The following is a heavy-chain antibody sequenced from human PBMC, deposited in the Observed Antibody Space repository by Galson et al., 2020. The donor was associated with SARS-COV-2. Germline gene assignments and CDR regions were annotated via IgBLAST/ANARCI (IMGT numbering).Heavy chain of an antibody. CDR1: GFTFSSYE. D-gene: IGHD2-2*02. CDR3: ARAPGYCSTTSCYTAKHFDY. CDR2: IKQDGSEK. J-gene: IGHJ4*02. V-gene: IGHV3-7*04. Sequence: GGSLRLSCAASGFTFSSYEMNWVRQAPGKGLEWVANIKQDGSEKYYVDSVKGRFTISRDNAKNSLYLQMNSLRAEDTAVYYCARAPGYCSTTSCYTAKHFDYWGQGTLVTVSS.